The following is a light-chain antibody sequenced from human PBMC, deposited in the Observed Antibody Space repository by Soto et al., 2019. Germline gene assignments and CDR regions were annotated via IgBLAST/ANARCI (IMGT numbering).Light chain of an antibody. J-gene: IGKJ2*01. CDR3: QQYYSLPYT. CDR1: QSVLYSSNNKNY. Sequence: DIVMTQSPDSLAVSLGERATINCKSSQSVLYSSNNKNYLAWYQQKPGQPPKLLIYWASTRESGVPDRISGSGSETDFTLSISSLQAEDVAVYYCQQYYSLPYTFGQGTKLEIK. CDR2: WAS. V-gene: IGKV4-1*01.